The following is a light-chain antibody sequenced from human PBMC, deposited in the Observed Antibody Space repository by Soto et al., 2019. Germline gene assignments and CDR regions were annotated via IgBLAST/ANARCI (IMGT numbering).Light chain of an antibody. CDR1: QSISSW. J-gene: IGKJ2*01. Sequence: DIQMTQSPSTLSASVGDRVTITCRASQSISSWLAWYQQKPGKPPKLLTYKASSLESGVPSRFSGSGSGTEFTLTISSLQPDDFATYYCQQYNSFPYTFGQGTKLEIK. CDR2: KAS. CDR3: QQYNSFPYT. V-gene: IGKV1-5*03.